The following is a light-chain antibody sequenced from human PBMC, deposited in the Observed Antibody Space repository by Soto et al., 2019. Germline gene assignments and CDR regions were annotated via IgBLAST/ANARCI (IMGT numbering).Light chain of an antibody. CDR2: LNNDSSH. V-gene: IGLV4-69*01. Sequence: QPVLTQSPSASASLGASVKLTCTLSSGHSSYAIAWHQKQPGKGPRYLMDLNNDSSHTKGDGIPDCFSGSSSGAERYLIISSLQSEDESDYYCQTWGTGFQVFGGGTKLTVL. CDR3: QTWGTGFQV. CDR1: SGHSSYA. J-gene: IGLJ2*01.